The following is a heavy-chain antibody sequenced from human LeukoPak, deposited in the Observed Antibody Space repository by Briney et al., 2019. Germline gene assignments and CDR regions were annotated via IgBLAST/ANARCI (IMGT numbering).Heavy chain of an antibody. Sequence: PGGSLRLSCAASGFTFSSYSMNWVRQAPGKGLEWVSSISSSSSYIYYADSVKGRFTISRDNSKNTLYLQMNSLRAEDTAVYYCARDSAALTYYYYYMDVWGKGTTVTVSS. CDR3: ARDSAALTYYYYYMDV. J-gene: IGHJ6*03. V-gene: IGHV3-21*01. CDR1: GFTFSSYS. CDR2: ISSSSSYI. D-gene: IGHD6-6*01.